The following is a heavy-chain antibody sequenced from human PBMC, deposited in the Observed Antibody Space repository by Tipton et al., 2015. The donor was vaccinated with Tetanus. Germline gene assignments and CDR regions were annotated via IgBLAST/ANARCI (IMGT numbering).Heavy chain of an antibody. D-gene: IGHD2-2*01. V-gene: IGHV4-30-2*06. Sequence: TLSLTCAVSGVSMRNGGYSWSWIRQSPGKGLEWIGYVYHSGGSYYNPSLKSRVTMSVDLSNNQFSLSLSSVTAADTAVYYCARRSYCSSSRCFDAFDLWGQGTMVTVSS. CDR3: ARRSYCSSSRCFDAFDL. CDR1: GVSMRNGGYS. CDR2: VYHSGGS. J-gene: IGHJ3*01.